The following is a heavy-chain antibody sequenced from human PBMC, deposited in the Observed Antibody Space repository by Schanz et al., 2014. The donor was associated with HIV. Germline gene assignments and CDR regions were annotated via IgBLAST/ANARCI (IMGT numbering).Heavy chain of an antibody. D-gene: IGHD6-6*01. CDR2: INPNSGNT. J-gene: IGHJ3*02. Sequence: QVQLVQSGAEVKKPGASVKVSCKASGYTFIGYYMHWVRQAPGQGLEWMGWINPNSGNTGYAEKFQGRLTMTRNTSISTAYMELSSLRSEDTAVYYCARGLGDSSSSEPFDIWGQGTKVTVSS. CDR3: ARGLGDSSSSEPFDI. CDR1: GYTFIGYY. V-gene: IGHV1-8*02.